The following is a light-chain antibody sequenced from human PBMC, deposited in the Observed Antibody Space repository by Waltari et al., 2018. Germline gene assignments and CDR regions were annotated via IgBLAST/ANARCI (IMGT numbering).Light chain of an antibody. V-gene: IGLV3-25*03. J-gene: IGLJ1*01. CDR3: QSGDRRITYV. CDR1: VLPKQY. Sequence: SFELTQPPSVSVSPGQTARLTCTGDVLPKQYPYWYQQKPGQAPVLVIYKDKERPSGIPERFSGSSSGTTATLTITGVQAEDEADYYCQSGDRRITYVFGTGTKVIAL. CDR2: KDK.